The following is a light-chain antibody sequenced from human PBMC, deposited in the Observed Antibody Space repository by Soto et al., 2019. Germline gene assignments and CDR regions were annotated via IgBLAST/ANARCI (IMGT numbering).Light chain of an antibody. CDR2: DVS. J-gene: IGLJ2*01. V-gene: IGLV2-11*01. Sequence: QSALTQPRSVSGSPGQSVTISCTGTSNDVGGYNFVSWYQQHPGKVPKLFIYDVSRRPSGVPDRFSAYKSGNTASLTISGIQAEDEAVYYCSSYAGSYTLVFGGGTKLTVI. CDR3: SSYAGSYTLV. CDR1: SNDVGGYNF.